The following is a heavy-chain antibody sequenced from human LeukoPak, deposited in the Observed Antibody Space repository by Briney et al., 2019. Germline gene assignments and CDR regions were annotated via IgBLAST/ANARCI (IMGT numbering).Heavy chain of an antibody. D-gene: IGHD6-13*01. CDR3: ARGVSSSWYGDFDY. CDR1: GGSISSYY. CDR2: FYYSGST. V-gene: IGHV4-59*01. J-gene: IGHJ4*02. Sequence: PSETLSLTCTVSGGSISSYYWSWIRQPPGKGLEWVGFFYYSGSTNYNPSLKSRVTISVDTSKNQFSLKLSSVTAADTAVYYCARGVSSSWYGDFDYWGQGTLVTVSS.